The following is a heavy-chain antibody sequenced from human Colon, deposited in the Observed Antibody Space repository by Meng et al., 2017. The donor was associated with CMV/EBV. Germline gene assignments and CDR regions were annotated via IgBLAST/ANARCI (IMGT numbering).Heavy chain of an antibody. Sequence: SETLSLTCTVSGDSISSNSYYWDWMRQSPGQGLEWIGSVYHSGSTFYNPSLTSRVTIVIDTSKNEFSLKLTSVTAADTAVYFCARRTTDGHETVRAFDIWGPGTMVTVSS. CDR2: VYHSGST. V-gene: IGHV4-39*07. CDR3: ARRTTDGHETVRAFDI. D-gene: IGHD4-17*01. CDR1: GDSISSNSYY. J-gene: IGHJ3*02.